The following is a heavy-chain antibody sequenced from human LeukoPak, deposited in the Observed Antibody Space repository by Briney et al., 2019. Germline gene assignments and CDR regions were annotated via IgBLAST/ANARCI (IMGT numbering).Heavy chain of an antibody. D-gene: IGHD6-19*01. V-gene: IGHV3-48*02. CDR2: ISSSSSVI. CDR1: GFSFSNYV. CDR3: ARGYSSGWYSHFDH. Sequence: GGSLRLSCEASGFSFSNYVMNWVRQAPGKGLEWLSFISSSSSVIYYADSVKGRFTISRDNAKQSLYLQMNSLRDEDTALYYCARGYSSGWYSHFDHWGQGTLVTASS. J-gene: IGHJ4*02.